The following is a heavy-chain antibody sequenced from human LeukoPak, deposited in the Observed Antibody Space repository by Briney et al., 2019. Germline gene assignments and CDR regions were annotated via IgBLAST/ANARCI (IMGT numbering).Heavy chain of an antibody. D-gene: IGHD5-24*01. V-gene: IGHV3-73*01. CDR1: GFTFNDSA. J-gene: IGHJ4*02. CDR3: ARRYKGWDLYPFDY. Sequence: GGSLTLSCTVPGFTFNDSAIHCVRDASGKGLERVCRIRRKAFKYATAYGAPGTGRLTISRDDTKDTAYLQLNSLKTEDTAVYYCARRYKGWDLYPFDYWGQGTVVTVSS. CDR2: IRRKAFKYAT.